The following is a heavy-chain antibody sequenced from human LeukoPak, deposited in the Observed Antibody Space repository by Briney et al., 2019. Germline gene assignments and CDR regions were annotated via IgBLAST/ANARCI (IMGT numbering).Heavy chain of an antibody. J-gene: IGHJ6*02. D-gene: IGHD4-17*01. CDR3: ARVRVTTSLYYYYGFDI. CDR2: IDPSDSYI. V-gene: IGHV5-10-1*01. Sequence: GESLKISCKGSGYSFTNYWISWVRQMPGKGLEWMGRIDPSDSYINYSPSFQGHVTISADKSISTAYLQWSSLKASDTAIYYCARVRVTTSLYYYYGFDIWGQGTTVTVSS. CDR1: GYSFTNYW.